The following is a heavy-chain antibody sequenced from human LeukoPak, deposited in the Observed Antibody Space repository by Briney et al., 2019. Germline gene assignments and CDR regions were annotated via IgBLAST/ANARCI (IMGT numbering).Heavy chain of an antibody. Sequence: GGSLRLSCAASGFTFSSYGMSWVRQAPGKGLEWVSAISGSGGSTYYADSVKGRFTISRDNSKNTLYLQMNSLRAEDTAVYYCAKVERGYSGHFDYWGQGTLVTVSS. CDR3: AKVERGYSGHFDY. D-gene: IGHD5-12*01. V-gene: IGHV3-23*01. CDR1: GFTFSSYG. CDR2: ISGSGGST. J-gene: IGHJ4*02.